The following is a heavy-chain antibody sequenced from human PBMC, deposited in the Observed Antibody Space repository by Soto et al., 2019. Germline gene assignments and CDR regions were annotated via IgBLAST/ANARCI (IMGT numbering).Heavy chain of an antibody. CDR1: GFTFSNYW. J-gene: IGHJ4*02. CDR3: VRDSHGDY. CDR2: IDYDGPT. Sequence: EVQLVESGGGLVQPGGSLRLSCAGSGFTFSNYWMHWVRQAPGKGLEWVSRIDYDGPTDYADSVRGRFTISRDNAENTLYLQMNSLRPEDTDVYYCVRDSHGDYWGQGTLVTVSS. V-gene: IGHV3-74*01.